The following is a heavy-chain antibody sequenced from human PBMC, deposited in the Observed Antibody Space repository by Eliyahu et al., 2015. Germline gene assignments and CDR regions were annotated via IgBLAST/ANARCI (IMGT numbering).Heavy chain of an antibody. CDR2: IKQDGSEK. J-gene: IGHJ4*02. V-gene: IGHV3-7*01. CDR3: AVYDYGDYGGGFFDY. D-gene: IGHD4-17*01. CDR1: GFTXSSYW. Sequence: EVQLVESGGGLVQPGGSXXLSCAASGFTXSSYWMXWXRQAPGTGXEWVXNIKQDGSEKYYVDSVKGRFTISRXNAKNSLYLQMNSLRAEDTAVYYCAVYDYGDYGGGFFDYWGQGTLVTVSS.